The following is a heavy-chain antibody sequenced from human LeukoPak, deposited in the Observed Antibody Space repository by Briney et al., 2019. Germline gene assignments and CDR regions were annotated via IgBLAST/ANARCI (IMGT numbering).Heavy chain of an antibody. CDR1: GGSISSGGYS. CDR3: ARGWPYYYYGMDV. Sequence: SETLSLTCAVSGGSISSGGYSWSWIRQPPGKGLEWIGYIYHSGSTYYNPPLKSRVTISVDTSKNQFSLKLSSVTAADTAVYYCARGWPYYYYGMDVWGQGTTVTVSS. D-gene: IGHD6-13*01. V-gene: IGHV4-30-2*01. J-gene: IGHJ6*02. CDR2: IYHSGST.